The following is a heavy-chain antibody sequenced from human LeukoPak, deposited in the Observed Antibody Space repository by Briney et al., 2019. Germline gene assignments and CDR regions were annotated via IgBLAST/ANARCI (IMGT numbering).Heavy chain of an antibody. Sequence: GGSLRLTCAASGFTLSQYNMNWVRQAPGKGLECLSYISGSGSDIYYADSVKGRFTLSRDNGKNSLYLQMNSLRVEDTGVYYCARDPVFSDTSGYYFDSWGQGTLVTVSS. D-gene: IGHD3-22*01. CDR2: ISGSGSDI. CDR1: GFTLSQYN. CDR3: ARDPVFSDTSGYYFDS. J-gene: IGHJ4*02. V-gene: IGHV3-48*01.